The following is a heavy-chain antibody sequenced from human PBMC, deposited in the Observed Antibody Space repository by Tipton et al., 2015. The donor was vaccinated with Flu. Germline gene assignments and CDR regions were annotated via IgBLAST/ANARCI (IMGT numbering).Heavy chain of an antibody. CDR3: ARVKNFDYFPNYFDP. J-gene: IGHJ5*02. Sequence: GSLRLSCATSGFTFNQYWMNWVRQAPGKGLEWVANINHDGSEKEYVESVRGRFTISRDNAKNSLFLQMNNLRAEDTAVYYCARVKNFDYFPNYFDPWGQGTLVTVS. V-gene: IGHV3-7*01. CDR1: GFTFNQYW. CDR2: INHDGSEK. D-gene: IGHD3-9*01.